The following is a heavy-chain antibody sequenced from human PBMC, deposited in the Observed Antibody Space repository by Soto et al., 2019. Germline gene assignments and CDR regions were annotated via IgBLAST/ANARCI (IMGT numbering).Heavy chain of an antibody. V-gene: IGHV3-21*01. CDR2: ISSSSSYI. Sequence: GGSLRLSCAASGFTFSSYSMNWVRQAPGKGLEWVSSISSSSSYIYYADSVKGRFTISRDNAKNSLYLQMNSLIAADTAVYYCARYRRGFLDWRPSGGYYGMDVWGQGTTVTVSS. CDR1: GFTFSSYS. J-gene: IGHJ6*02. CDR3: ARYRRGFLDWRPSGGYYGMDV. D-gene: IGHD3-3*01.